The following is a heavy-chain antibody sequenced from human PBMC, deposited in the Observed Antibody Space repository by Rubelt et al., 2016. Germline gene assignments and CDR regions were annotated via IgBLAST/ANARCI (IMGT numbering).Heavy chain of an antibody. J-gene: IGHJ4*02. CDR2: ISSSSSTI. CDR3: AREYYEFWSGYSAYFDY. V-gene: IGHV3-48*02. Sequence: RGGLEWVSYISSSSSTIYYADSVKGRFTISRDNAKNSLYLQMNSLRDEDTAVYYCAREYYEFWSGYSAYFDYWGQGTLVTVSS. D-gene: IGHD3-3*01.